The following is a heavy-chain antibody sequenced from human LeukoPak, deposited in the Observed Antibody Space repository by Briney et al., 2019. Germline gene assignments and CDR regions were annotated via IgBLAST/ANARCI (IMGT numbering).Heavy chain of an antibody. CDR3: ARVRHGGTTVVPFDY. CDR2: IYYSGSS. D-gene: IGHD4-23*01. V-gene: IGHV4-59*11. CDR1: GGSISSHY. Sequence: SETLSLTCTVSGGSISSHYWSWIRQPPGKGLEWIGYIYYSGSSKYNPSLKSRVTISVDTSKNQFSLKLSSVTAADTAVYYCARVRHGGTTVVPFDYWGQGTLVTVSS. J-gene: IGHJ4*02.